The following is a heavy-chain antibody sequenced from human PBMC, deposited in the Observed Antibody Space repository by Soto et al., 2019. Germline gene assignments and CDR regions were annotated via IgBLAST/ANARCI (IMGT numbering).Heavy chain of an antibody. CDR2: IIPIFGTA. J-gene: IGHJ6*02. V-gene: IGHV1-69*01. D-gene: IGHD3-3*01. Sequence: QVQLVQSGAEVKKPGSSVKVSCKAYGGTFSSYAISWVRQAPGQGLEWMGGIIPIFGTANYAQKFQGRVTITADESTSTAYMELSSLRSEDTAVYYCARDYDFWSGHSDGMDVWGQGTTVTVSS. CDR1: GGTFSSYA. CDR3: ARDYDFWSGHSDGMDV.